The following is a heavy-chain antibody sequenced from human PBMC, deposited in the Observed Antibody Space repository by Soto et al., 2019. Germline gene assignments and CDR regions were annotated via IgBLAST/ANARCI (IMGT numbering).Heavy chain of an antibody. J-gene: IGHJ6*02. CDR2: TYCRSKWYN. V-gene: IGHV6-1*01. Sequence: SQTLSLTCAISGDSVSSNSAAWNWIRQSPSRGLEWLGRTYCRSKWYNDYAVSVKSRITINPDTSKNQFSLQLNSVTPEDTAVYYCARGTYSSSSGRYYYGMDVWGQGTTVTVSS. CDR1: GDSVSSNSAA. D-gene: IGHD6-6*01. CDR3: ARGTYSSSSGRYYYGMDV.